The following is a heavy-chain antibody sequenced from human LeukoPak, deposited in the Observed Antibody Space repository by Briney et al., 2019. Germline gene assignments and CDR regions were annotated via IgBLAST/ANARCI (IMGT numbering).Heavy chain of an antibody. CDR3: ARETAYCSSTSRYHSGAFDI. Sequence: GGSLRLSCAASGFTVSSNYMSWVRQAPGKGLEWVSVIYSGGSIYYADSVKGRFTISRDNSKNTLYLQMNSLRAEDTAVYYCARETAYCSSTSRYHSGAFDIWGQGTMVTVSS. CDR1: GFTVSSNY. V-gene: IGHV3-66*02. CDR2: IYSGGSI. J-gene: IGHJ3*02. D-gene: IGHD2-2*01.